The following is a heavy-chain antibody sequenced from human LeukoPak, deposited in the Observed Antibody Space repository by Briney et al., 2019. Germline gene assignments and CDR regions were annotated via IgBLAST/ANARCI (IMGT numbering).Heavy chain of an antibody. CDR2: INPSGGST. J-gene: IGHJ4*02. Sequence: ASVKVSCKASGYTFTSYYMHWVRQAPGQGLEWMGIINPSGGSTSYAQKFQGRVTMTRDTSTSTVYMELSSLRSEDTAVYYCARDDSSVYFPSTGDYGGQGPLVTVSS. V-gene: IGHV1-46*01. CDR1: GYTFTSYY. CDR3: ARDDSSVYFPSTGDY. D-gene: IGHD3-22*01.